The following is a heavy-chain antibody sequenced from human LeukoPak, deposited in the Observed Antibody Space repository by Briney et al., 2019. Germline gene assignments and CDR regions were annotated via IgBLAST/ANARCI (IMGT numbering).Heavy chain of an antibody. CDR1: GYTFTSYY. CDR2: INPSGGST. V-gene: IGHV1-46*01. Sequence: ASVKVSCKASGYTFTSYYMHWVRQAPGQGLEWMGIINPSGGSTSYAQKFQGRVTMTRDTSTSTVYMELSSLRSEDTAVYYCARDLMSFGSEHPSKGWFDPWGQGSLVTVSS. D-gene: IGHD3-3*01. J-gene: IGHJ5*02. CDR3: ARDLMSFGSEHPSKGWFDP.